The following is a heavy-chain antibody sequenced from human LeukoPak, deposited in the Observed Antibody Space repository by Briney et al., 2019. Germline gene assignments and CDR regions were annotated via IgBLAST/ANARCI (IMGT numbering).Heavy chain of an antibody. CDR2: IFHSGSV. V-gene: IGHV4-38-2*02. D-gene: IGHD3-16*01. J-gene: IGHJ5*02. CDR3: ARFTPQGYGWGGYNRFDP. Sequence: SETLSLTCIVSGYSISSDYFWGLVRQPPGKGLEWIGSIFHSGSVYYNPSLKSRVTISVDTSKNQFSLNLTSVTAADTAVYYCARFTPQGYGWGGYNRFDPWGQGTLVTVSS. CDR1: GYSISSDYF.